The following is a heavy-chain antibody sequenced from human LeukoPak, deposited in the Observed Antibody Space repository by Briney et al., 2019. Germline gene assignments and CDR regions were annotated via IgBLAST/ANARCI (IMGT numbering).Heavy chain of an antibody. Sequence: ASVKVSCKASGYTITDYYIHWVRQAPGQGLEWMGWINPNSGGTNYAQKFQGRVTMTRDTSISTAYMELSRLRSDDTAVYYCARNRVDYYDSSGYYGGFDYWGQGTLVTVSS. CDR2: INPNSGGT. CDR3: ARNRVDYYDSSGYYGGFDY. CDR1: GYTITDYY. D-gene: IGHD3-22*01. J-gene: IGHJ4*02. V-gene: IGHV1-2*02.